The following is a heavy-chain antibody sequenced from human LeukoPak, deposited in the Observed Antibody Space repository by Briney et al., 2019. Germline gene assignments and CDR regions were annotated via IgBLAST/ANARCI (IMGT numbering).Heavy chain of an antibody. Sequence: GGSLRLSCAASGFTVSSNYMSWVRQAPGKGLEWVSVIYSGGSTYYADSVKGRFTISRDNSKNTLYLQMNSLRAEDTAVYYCARGPNVDSAYYYYGMDVWGQGTTVTVSS. V-gene: IGHV3-66*01. CDR1: GFTVSSNY. J-gene: IGHJ6*02. CDR2: IYSGGST. D-gene: IGHD5-12*01. CDR3: ARGPNVDSAYYYYGMDV.